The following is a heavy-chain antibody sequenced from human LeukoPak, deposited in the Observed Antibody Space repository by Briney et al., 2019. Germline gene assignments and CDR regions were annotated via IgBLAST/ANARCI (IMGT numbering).Heavy chain of an antibody. CDR2: INPNSGGT. CDR1: GYTFTGYY. V-gene: IGHV1-2*02. Sequence: ASVTVSCKASGYTFTGYYMHWVRQAPGQGLEWMGWINPNSGGTNYAQKFQGRVTMTRDTSINTAYMELSRLRSDDTAVYYCARDLEWLYPGGAFDIWGQGTMVTVSS. D-gene: IGHD3-3*01. J-gene: IGHJ3*02. CDR3: ARDLEWLYPGGAFDI.